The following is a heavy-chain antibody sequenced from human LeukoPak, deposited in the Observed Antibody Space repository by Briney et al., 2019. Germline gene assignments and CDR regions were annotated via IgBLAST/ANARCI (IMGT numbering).Heavy chain of an antibody. Sequence: GGSLRLSCAVSGFTFTSYWMSWVRQAPGKGLEWVSVIYSGGSTYYADSVKGRFTISRDNSKNTLYLQMNSLRAEDTAVYYCASTIFGVVTYYYYGMDVWGQGTTVTVSS. CDR3: ASTIFGVVTYYYYGMDV. CDR2: IYSGGST. J-gene: IGHJ6*02. D-gene: IGHD3-3*01. V-gene: IGHV3-53*01. CDR1: GFTFTSYW.